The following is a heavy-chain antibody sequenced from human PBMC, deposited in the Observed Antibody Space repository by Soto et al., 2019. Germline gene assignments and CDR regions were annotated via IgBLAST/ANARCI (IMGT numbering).Heavy chain of an antibody. J-gene: IGHJ6*02. Sequence: ASLPVYRTASGYALTSYAIQWLRQAPGQTLEWMGWINAGNGNTKYSQKFLRRVTITRDTSASTAYMELSSLRSEDTAVYYCAGGGYSATYYYYYGMDVLGQGTTVTVSS. V-gene: IGHV1-3*01. D-gene: IGHD2-15*01. CDR2: INAGNGNT. CDR3: AGGGYSATYYYYYGMDV. CDR1: GYALTSYA.